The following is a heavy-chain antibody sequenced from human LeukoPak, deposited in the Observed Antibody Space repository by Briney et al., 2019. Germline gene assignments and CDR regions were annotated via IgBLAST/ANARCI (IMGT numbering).Heavy chain of an antibody. V-gene: IGHV1-18*01. J-gene: IGHJ3*02. CDR3: AKDPCSGGSCHDAFDI. CDR2: ISTYNGNT. D-gene: IGHD2-15*01. Sequence: EASVTVSFTASGYTFTIYGISWVRQAPRQGLEWMGWISTYNGNTKYAQKLQGRVTMTTDTSTSTAYMELRSLRSDDTAVYYCAKDPCSGGSCHDAFDIWGQGTMVTVSS. CDR1: GYTFTIYG.